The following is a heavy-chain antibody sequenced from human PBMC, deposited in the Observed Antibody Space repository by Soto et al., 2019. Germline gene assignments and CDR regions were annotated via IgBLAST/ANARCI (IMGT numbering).Heavy chain of an antibody. Sequence: QVQLQESGPGLVKPSETLSLTCIVSGGSVSSGSYYWSWIRQPAGKGLEWIDFIYYTGRTSYNPSLKSRVTISVDTSKNQFSLKLSSVTAADTAVYFCATTSSSGYPLYYLGRGTLVTVSS. D-gene: IGHD3-22*01. CDR2: IYYTGRT. CDR3: ATTSSSGYPLYY. J-gene: IGHJ4*02. CDR1: GGSVSSGSYY. V-gene: IGHV4-61*01.